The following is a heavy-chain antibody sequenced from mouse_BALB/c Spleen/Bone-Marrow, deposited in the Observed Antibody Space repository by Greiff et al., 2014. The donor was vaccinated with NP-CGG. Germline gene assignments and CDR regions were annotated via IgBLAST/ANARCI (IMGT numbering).Heavy chain of an antibody. D-gene: IGHD1-1*01. CDR1: GFNIKDTY. J-gene: IGHJ3*01. CDR3: AIYYYGSSGFAY. V-gene: IGHV14-3*02. CDR2: IDPANGNT. Sequence: VQLKESGAELVKPGASVKLSCTASGFNIKDTYMHWVKQRPEQGLEWIGRIDPANGNTKYDLKFQGKATITADTSSNTAYLQLSSLTSEDTAVYYCAIYYYGSSGFAYWGQGTLVTVSA.